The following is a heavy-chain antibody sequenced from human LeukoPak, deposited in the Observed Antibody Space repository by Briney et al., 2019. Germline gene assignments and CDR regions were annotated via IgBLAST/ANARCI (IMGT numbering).Heavy chain of an antibody. V-gene: IGHV1-69*04. CDR1: GGTFSSYA. Sequence: SVKVSFKASGGTFSSYAISWVRQAPGQGLEWMGRIIPILGIANYAQKFQGRVTITADKSTSTAYMELSSLRSEDTAVYYCARESVITALYYFDYWGQGTLVTVSS. D-gene: IGHD3-22*01. J-gene: IGHJ4*02. CDR3: ARESVITALYYFDY. CDR2: IIPILGIA.